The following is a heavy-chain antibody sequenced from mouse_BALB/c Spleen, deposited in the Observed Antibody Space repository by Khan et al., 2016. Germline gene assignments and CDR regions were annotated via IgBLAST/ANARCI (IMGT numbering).Heavy chain of an antibody. V-gene: IGHV1S29*02. Sequence: VQLQQSGPELVKPGASVKISCKASGYTFTDYNMHWVKQSHGKSLEWIGYIYPYNGGTGYNQKFKSKATLTVDNSSSTAYMELRSLTSEDSAVYYCARRRYDVGFAYWGQGTLVTVSA. J-gene: IGHJ3*01. CDR2: IYPYNGGT. CDR3: ARRRYDVGFAY. D-gene: IGHD2-14*01. CDR1: GYTFTDYN.